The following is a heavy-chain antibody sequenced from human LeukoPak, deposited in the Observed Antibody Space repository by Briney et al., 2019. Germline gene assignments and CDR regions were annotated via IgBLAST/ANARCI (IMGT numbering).Heavy chain of an antibody. CDR1: GYTFTGYY. CDR2: INPNSGGT. CDR3: AREASGGYFDF. V-gene: IGHV1-2*02. D-gene: IGHD3-10*01. Sequence: ASVKVSCKASGYTFTGYYIHWVRHAPGQGLEWMGWINPNSGGTNYAKKFQGRVTMTRDTSISTAYMELSSLRSDDTTVYLCAREASGGYFDFWGQGTLVSVSS. J-gene: IGHJ4*02.